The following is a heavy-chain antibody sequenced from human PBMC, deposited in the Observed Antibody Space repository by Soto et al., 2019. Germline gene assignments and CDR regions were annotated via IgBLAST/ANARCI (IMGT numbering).Heavy chain of an antibody. CDR1: GFSLSTSGVG. CDR2: IYWDDDK. Sequence: QITLKESGPTLVKPTQTLTLTCTFSGFSLSTSGVGVGWIRQPPGKALEWLALIYWDDDKRYSPSLKSRLTITKNTXXNXVXXTMTNIDPVDTATYYCAHTSGYYDSSGYYKYYFDYWGQGTLVTVSS. CDR3: AHTSGYYDSSGYYKYYFDY. J-gene: IGHJ4*02. V-gene: IGHV2-5*02. D-gene: IGHD3-22*01.